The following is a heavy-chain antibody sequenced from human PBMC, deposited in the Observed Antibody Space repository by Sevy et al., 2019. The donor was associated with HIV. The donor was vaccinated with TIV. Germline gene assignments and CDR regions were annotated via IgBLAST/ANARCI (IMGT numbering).Heavy chain of an antibody. CDR2: ISHDGSHK. CDR1: GFTFRNYA. D-gene: IGHD6-19*01. Sequence: GGSLRLSCAASGFTFRNYAIHWVRQAPGKGLEWVAVISHDGSHKYSADSVKGRFTISRDNSKNTLYLQMNSLRAEDTAMYYCARDPTIYANGWYYFDYWGQGTLVTISS. V-gene: IGHV3-30*04. CDR3: ARDPTIYANGWYYFDY. J-gene: IGHJ4*02.